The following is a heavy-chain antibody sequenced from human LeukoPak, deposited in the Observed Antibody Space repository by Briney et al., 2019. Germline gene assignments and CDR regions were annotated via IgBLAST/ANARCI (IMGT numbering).Heavy chain of an antibody. Sequence: PSETLSLTCAVYGPFETYYWTLVRQPPGKGLEWIGEITYRGNTNYNPSLESRLRISVDRTKQQFYLTLTSVTAADTAVYCCTGYGGDWYPESWGQGTLVTISS. V-gene: IGHV4-34*01. J-gene: IGHJ4*02. CDR3: TGYGGDWYPES. CDR2: ITYRGNT. CDR1: GPFETYY. D-gene: IGHD6-19*01.